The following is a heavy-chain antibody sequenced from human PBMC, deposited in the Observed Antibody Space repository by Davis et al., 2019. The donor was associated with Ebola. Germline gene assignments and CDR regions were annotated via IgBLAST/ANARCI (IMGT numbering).Heavy chain of an antibody. J-gene: IGHJ6*02. V-gene: IGHV3-74*01. CDR2: INSDGSST. Sequence: GESLKISCAASGFTFSSYWMHWVRQALGKGLVWVSRINSDGSSTSYADSVKGRFPISRDNAKNTLYLQMNSLRAEDTAVYYCARWSGRPYYYYGMDVWGQGTTVTVSS. CDR3: ARWSGRPYYYYGMDV. D-gene: IGHD1-26*01. CDR1: GFTFSSYW.